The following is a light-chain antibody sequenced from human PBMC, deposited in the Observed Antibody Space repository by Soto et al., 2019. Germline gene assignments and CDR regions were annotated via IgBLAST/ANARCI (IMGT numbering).Light chain of an antibody. CDR3: EQYYSTASWT. CDR2: WAS. J-gene: IGKJ1*01. CDR1: QSVLYSSHNKNY. Sequence: DIVMTQSPDSLAVSLGERATINCKSSQSVLYSSHNKNYLAWYQHKPGQPPKLLIYWASTRDSVVPNRFSGSGSGTDCSLTVSNAQPAHVGVYYCEQYYSTASWTFGQGTKVEIK. V-gene: IGKV4-1*01.